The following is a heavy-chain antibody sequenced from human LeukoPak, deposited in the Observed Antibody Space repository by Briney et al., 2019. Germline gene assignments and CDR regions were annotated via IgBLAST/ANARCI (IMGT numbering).Heavy chain of an antibody. J-gene: IGHJ4*02. V-gene: IGHV3-13*01. CDR2: IGTAGDT. CDR3: ARGGIVAEFDY. D-gene: IGHD6-25*01. CDR1: GFTFSSYD. Sequence: GGSLRLSCAASGFTFSSYDVHWVRQATGKGLEWVSAIGTAGDTYYPGSVKGRFTISRENAKNSLYLQMNSLRAGDTAVYYCARGGIVAEFDYWGQGTLVTVSS.